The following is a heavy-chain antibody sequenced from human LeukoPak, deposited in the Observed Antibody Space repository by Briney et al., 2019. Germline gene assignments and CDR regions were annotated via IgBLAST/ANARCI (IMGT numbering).Heavy chain of an antibody. CDR2: INPNSGGT. V-gene: IGHV1-2*02. Sequence: GASVKVSCKASGYTFTGYYMHWVRQAPGQGLEWMGWINPNSGGTNYAQKFQGRVTMTRDTSISTAYMELSRLRSNDTAVYYCARVLKWELLPFDYWGQGTLVTVSS. D-gene: IGHD1-26*01. J-gene: IGHJ4*02. CDR3: ARVLKWELLPFDY. CDR1: GYTFTGYY.